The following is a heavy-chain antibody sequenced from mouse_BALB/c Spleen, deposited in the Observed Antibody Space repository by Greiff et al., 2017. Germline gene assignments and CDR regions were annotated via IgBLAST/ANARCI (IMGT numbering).Heavy chain of an antibody. CDR3: ASQVRRAMDY. Sequence: VQLQQSGAELVKPGASVKLSCTASGFNIKDTYMHWVKQRPEQGLEWIGRIDPANGNTKYDPKFQGKATITADTSSNTAYLQLSSLTSEDTAVYYCASQVRRAMDYWGQGTSVTVSS. J-gene: IGHJ4*01. D-gene: IGHD2-14*01. V-gene: IGHV14-3*02. CDR1: GFNIKDTY. CDR2: IDPANGNT.